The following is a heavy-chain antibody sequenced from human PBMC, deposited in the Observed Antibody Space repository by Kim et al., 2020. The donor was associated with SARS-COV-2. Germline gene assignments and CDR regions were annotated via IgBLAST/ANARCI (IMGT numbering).Heavy chain of an antibody. V-gene: IGHV3-23*01. CDR2: IRKSGTPT. Sequence: GGSLRLSCVASGFTLSDYAMSWVRQAPGKGLEWVPAIRKSGTPTYYADSVKGRFTVSRDNSKNTLYLEMSSLRAEDTAVYHCAKGSGDTGYFFDSWGQGTLVTVSS. CDR3: AKGSGDTGYFFDS. D-gene: IGHD2-21*01. J-gene: IGHJ4*02. CDR1: GFTLSDYA.